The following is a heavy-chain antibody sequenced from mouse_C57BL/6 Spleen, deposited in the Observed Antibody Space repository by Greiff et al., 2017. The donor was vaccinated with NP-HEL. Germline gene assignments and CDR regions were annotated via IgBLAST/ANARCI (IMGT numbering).Heavy chain of an antibody. CDR2: IYPGDGDT. CDR1: GYAFSSSW. D-gene: IGHD6-1*01. Sequence: VQLQQSGPELVKPGASVKISCKASGYAFSSSWMNWVKQRPGKGLEWIGRIYPGDGDTNYNGKFKGKATLTADKSSSTAYMQLSSLTSEDSAVYFCARDNQGYFDYWGQGTTLTVSS. CDR3: ARDNQGYFDY. V-gene: IGHV1-82*01. J-gene: IGHJ2*01.